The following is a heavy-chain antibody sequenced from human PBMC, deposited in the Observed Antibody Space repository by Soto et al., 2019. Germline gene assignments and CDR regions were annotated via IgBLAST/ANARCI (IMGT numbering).Heavy chain of an antibody. CDR2: ISGSGGST. Sequence: GGSLRLSCAASGFTFSSYAMSWVRQAPGKGLEWVSAISGSGGSTYYADSVKGRFTISRDNSKNTLYLQMNSLRAEDTAVYYCAECSQSSYYDFWSGYYYYMDVWGKGTTVTVSS. J-gene: IGHJ6*03. D-gene: IGHD3-3*01. CDR1: GFTFSSYA. V-gene: IGHV3-23*01. CDR3: AECSQSSYYDFWSGYYYYMDV.